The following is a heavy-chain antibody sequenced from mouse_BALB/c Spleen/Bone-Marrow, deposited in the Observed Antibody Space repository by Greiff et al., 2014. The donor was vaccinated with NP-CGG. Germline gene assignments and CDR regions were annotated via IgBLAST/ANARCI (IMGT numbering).Heavy chain of an antibody. CDR1: GFTFSDYY. CDR2: ISNGGGST. Sequence: VQLKQSGGGLVQPGGSLKLSCATSGFTFSDYYMYWVRQTPEKRLEWVAYISNGGGSTYYPDTIKGRFTISRDNAKNTLYLQMSRLKSEDTAMYYCARQIYDVPMDCWGQGTSVTVSS. D-gene: IGHD2-12*01. V-gene: IGHV5-12*02. J-gene: IGHJ4*01. CDR3: ARQIYDVPMDC.